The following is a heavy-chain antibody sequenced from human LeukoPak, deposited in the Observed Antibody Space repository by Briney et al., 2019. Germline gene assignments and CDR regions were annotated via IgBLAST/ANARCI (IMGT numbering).Heavy chain of an antibody. Sequence: ASVKVSCKASGYTFTSYGIRWVRQAPGQGLEWMGWISAYNGNTNYAQKLQGRVTMTTDTSTSTAYMELRSLRSDDTAVYYCARVPLPWKIAVAGIGTFDYWGQGTLVTVSS. CDR3: ARVPLPWKIAVAGIGTFDY. CDR1: GYTFTSYG. CDR2: ISAYNGNT. J-gene: IGHJ4*02. D-gene: IGHD6-19*01. V-gene: IGHV1-18*01.